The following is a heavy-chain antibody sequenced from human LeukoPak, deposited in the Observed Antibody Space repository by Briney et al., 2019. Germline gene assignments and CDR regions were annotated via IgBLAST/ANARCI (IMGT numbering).Heavy chain of an antibody. Sequence: ASGTVSCKASGYTFTSCGISSVRQAPGQGLEWMGWTSAYNGNTNYAQKLQGRVTMTTDTSTSTDYMELRSLRSDDTAVYYCARDGLRSSWCFGYYYYMDVRGKGTTVTVSS. J-gene: IGHJ6*03. CDR2: TSAYNGNT. V-gene: IGHV1-18*01. CDR3: ARDGLRSSWCFGYYYYMDV. CDR1: GYTFTSCG. D-gene: IGHD6-13*01.